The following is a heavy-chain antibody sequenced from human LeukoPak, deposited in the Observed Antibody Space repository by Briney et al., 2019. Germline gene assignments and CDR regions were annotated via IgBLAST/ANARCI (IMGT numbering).Heavy chain of an antibody. J-gene: IGHJ4*02. CDR3: ASSYDSSGPSAD. Sequence: GASVKVSCKASGGTFSSYAISWVRQAPGRGLEWMGGIIPIFGTANYAQKFQGRVTITTDESTSTAYMELSSLRSEDTAVYYCASSYDSSGPSADWGQGTLVTVSS. D-gene: IGHD3-22*01. V-gene: IGHV1-69*05. CDR2: IIPIFGTA. CDR1: GGTFSSYA.